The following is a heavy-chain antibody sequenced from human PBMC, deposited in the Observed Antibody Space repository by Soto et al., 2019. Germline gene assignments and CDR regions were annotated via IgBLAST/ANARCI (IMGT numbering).Heavy chain of an antibody. J-gene: IGHJ6*02. V-gene: IGHV1-69*01. CDR2: VIPMFGTT. CDR1: GGSFSGNA. Sequence: QVQLGQSGAEVKKPGSSVKVSCKSSGGSFSGNAISWVRQAPGQGPEWMGGVIPMFGTTNFARKFQDRITITADESSSTAYMELSSLLSEDTAVYYCARENSIASLSYYYGMDVWGQGTTVIVSS. CDR3: ARENSIASLSYYYGMDV. D-gene: IGHD6-6*01.